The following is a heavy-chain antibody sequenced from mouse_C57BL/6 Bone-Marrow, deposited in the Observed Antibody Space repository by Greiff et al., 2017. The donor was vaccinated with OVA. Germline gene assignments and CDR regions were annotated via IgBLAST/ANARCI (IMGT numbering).Heavy chain of an antibody. V-gene: IGHV1-39*01. CDR1: GYSFTDYN. CDR3: ASLFYYYGSSYARDY. Sequence: EVKLMESGPELVKPGASVKISCKASGYSFTDYNMNWVKQSNGKSLEWIGVINPNYGTTSYNQKFKGKATLTVDQSSSTAYMQLNSLTSEDSAVYYCASLFYYYGSSYARDYWGQGTSVTVSS. D-gene: IGHD1-1*01. CDR2: INPNYGTT. J-gene: IGHJ4*01.